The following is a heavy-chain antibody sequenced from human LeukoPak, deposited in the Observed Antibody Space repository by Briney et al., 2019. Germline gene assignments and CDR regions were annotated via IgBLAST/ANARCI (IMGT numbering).Heavy chain of an antibody. CDR1: GYTFTEYG. V-gene: IGHV1-18*04. Sequence: GASVKVSCKSSGYTFTEYGISWVRQAPGQGLEWMGRINPFDGSTNYRQKFQGRVTMTTDTSTNTVFMELRSLRSDDTALYYCARDIDNFVPTSYWGQGILITVSS. D-gene: IGHD5-24*01. CDR3: ARDIDNFVPTSY. J-gene: IGHJ4*02. CDR2: INPFDGST.